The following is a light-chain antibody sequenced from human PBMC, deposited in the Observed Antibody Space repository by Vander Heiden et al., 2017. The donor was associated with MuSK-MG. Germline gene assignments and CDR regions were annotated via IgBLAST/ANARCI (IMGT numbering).Light chain of an antibody. CDR2: AAS. V-gene: IGKV1-39*01. CDR3: KQSVSTPFT. J-gene: IGKJ4*01. Sequence: DIQMTQSPSSLSASVGDRVTITCRASQSISRYLSWYQQKPGKAPKLLIYAASSLQSGVPSRFSGSGSGTDFSLTINNLQPEDFATYYCKQSVSTPFTLGGGTNVEIK. CDR1: QSISRY.